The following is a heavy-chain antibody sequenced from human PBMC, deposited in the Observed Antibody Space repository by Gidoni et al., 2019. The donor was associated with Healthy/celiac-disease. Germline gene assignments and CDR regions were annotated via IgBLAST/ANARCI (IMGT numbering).Heavy chain of an antibody. CDR3: ARDSVPAITMVRGGVDY. V-gene: IGHV3-74*01. J-gene: IGHJ4*02. Sequence: EVQLVESGGGLVQPGGSLRLSCAASGFTFSSYWMHWVRQAPGKRLVWVSRINSDGSSTSYADSVKGRFTISRDNAKNTLYLQMNSLRAEDTAVYYCARDSVPAITMVRGGVDYWGQGTLVTVSS. CDR1: GFTFSSYW. CDR2: INSDGSST. D-gene: IGHD3-10*01.